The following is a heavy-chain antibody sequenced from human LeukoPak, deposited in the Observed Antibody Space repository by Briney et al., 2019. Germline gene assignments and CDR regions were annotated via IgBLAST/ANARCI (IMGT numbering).Heavy chain of an antibody. CDR1: GFTFDDYG. J-gene: IGHJ4*02. CDR3: ARESDSSGWYDY. CDR2: ISGDGGST. V-gene: IGHV3-43*02. Sequence: GGSLRLSCAASGFTFDDYGMSWVRQAPGKGLEWVSLISGDGGSTFYADSVRGRFTISRDNSKNSLYLQMSSLRSEDTALYFCARESDSSGWYDYWGQGTLVTVSS. D-gene: IGHD6-19*01.